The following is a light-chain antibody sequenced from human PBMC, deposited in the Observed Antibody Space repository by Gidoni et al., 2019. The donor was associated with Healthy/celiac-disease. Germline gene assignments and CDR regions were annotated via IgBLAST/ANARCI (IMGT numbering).Light chain of an antibody. V-gene: IGKV1-39*01. CDR1: QSISSY. CDR2: AAY. Sequence: IQMTQSPSSLSASVGDRVTITCRASQSISSYLNWYQQKLGKAPKLLIYAAYSLQSGVPSRLSGSGSGTDFTLTVSSLQPVDFATYYCQQSYSPGLFGGGTKVEIK. CDR3: QQSYSPGL. J-gene: IGKJ4*01.